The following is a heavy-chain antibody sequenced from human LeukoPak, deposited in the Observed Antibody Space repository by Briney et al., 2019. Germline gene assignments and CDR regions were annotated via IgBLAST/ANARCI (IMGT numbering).Heavy chain of an antibody. CDR1: GGSFSGYY. Sequence: PSETLSLTCAVSGGSFSGYYWTWIRQPPGKGLEWIGEINHSGSANYNPSLKSRVTISLDTSKNQFSLNLSSVTAADTAVYYCARIEGDNSLDYWGQGTLVTVSS. D-gene: IGHD3-16*01. J-gene: IGHJ4*02. V-gene: IGHV4-34*01. CDR3: ARIEGDNSLDY. CDR2: INHSGSA.